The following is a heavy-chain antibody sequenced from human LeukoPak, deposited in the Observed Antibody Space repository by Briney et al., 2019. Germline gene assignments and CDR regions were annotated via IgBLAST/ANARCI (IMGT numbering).Heavy chain of an antibody. Sequence: SETLSLTCTVSGGSISSYYWSWIRQPPGKGLEWIGYIYYSGSTNYNPSLKSRVTISVDTSKTQFSLKLSSVTAADTAVYYCARDLGYGDYYYFDYWGQGTLVTVSS. CDR1: GGSISSYY. CDR3: ARDLGYGDYYYFDY. V-gene: IGHV4-59*01. D-gene: IGHD4-17*01. CDR2: IYYSGST. J-gene: IGHJ4*02.